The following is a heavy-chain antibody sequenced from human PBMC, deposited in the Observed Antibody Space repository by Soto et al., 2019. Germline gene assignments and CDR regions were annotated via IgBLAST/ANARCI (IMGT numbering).Heavy chain of an antibody. V-gene: IGHV1-69*11. CDR2: INPLLGST. J-gene: IGHJ5*02. Sequence: QVHLVQSGAEVKKPGSSVKVSYNPSRGIFNSYGISWVRQGPGQGLQWMGGINPLLGSTNYAEKFQGRLTITADDSRRTVYMELNNLRPEDTVTYFCAKIRGGVYTTWGQGTLVTVSS. D-gene: IGHD3-10*01. CDR3: AKIRGGVYTT. CDR1: RGIFNSYG.